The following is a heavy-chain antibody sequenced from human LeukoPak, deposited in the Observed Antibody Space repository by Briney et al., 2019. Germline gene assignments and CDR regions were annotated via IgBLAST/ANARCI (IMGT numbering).Heavy chain of an antibody. V-gene: IGHV1-18*01. Sequence: ASVKVSCKASGYTFTNYGFSWVRQAPGQGLEWMGRISTHSGNTSYAQKIQDRVTMTTDTSTSTAYMELRSLRSDDTAVYYCAREGDFWSGYNFFDPWGQGTLVTVSS. D-gene: IGHD3-3*01. CDR1: GYTFTNYG. CDR3: AREGDFWSGYNFFDP. CDR2: ISTHSGNT. J-gene: IGHJ5*02.